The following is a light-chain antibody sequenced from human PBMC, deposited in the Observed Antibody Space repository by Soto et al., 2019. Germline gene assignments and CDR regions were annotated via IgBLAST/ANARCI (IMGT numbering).Light chain of an antibody. CDR1: QSVSNN. CDR2: SAS. CDR3: QPYNNLLLIP. J-gene: IGKJ2*01. Sequence: RATLSCRAIQSVSNNYLDWYQQKPGQAPRLLIYSASNMATGIPERFSGSGSGTEFTLTISSLQSEDFAVYYCQPYNNLLLIPFG. V-gene: IGKV3D-15*01.